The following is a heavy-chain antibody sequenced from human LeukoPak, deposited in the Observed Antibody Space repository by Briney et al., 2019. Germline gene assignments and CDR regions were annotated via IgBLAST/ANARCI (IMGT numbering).Heavy chain of an antibody. Sequence: HGESLKISCKGSGYSFTSYWIGWVRQMPGKGLEWMGIIYPGDSDTRYSPSFQGQVTISADKSISTAHLQWSSLKASDTAMYYCARTRIYDSSGYYYDDAFDIWGQGTMVTVSS. CDR2: IYPGDSDT. CDR3: ARTRIYDSSGYYYDDAFDI. D-gene: IGHD3-22*01. V-gene: IGHV5-51*01. J-gene: IGHJ3*02. CDR1: GYSFTSYW.